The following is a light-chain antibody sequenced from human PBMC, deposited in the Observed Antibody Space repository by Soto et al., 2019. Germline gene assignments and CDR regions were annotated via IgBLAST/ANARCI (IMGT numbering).Light chain of an antibody. CDR1: QSVSSSY. J-gene: IGKJ1*01. CDR3: QQYGSPRT. CDR2: GAS. Sequence: EIVLTQSPGTLSLSPGERATLSCRASQSVSSSYLAWYQQKPGQAPRLLIYGASSRATGIPDRFSGSGSGTDFTLTINRLEPEDFAVYYCQQYGSPRTFGQGTKV. V-gene: IGKV3-20*01.